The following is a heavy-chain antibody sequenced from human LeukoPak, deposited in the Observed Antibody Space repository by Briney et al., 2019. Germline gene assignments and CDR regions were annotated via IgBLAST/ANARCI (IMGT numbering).Heavy chain of an antibody. V-gene: IGHV3-23*01. D-gene: IGHD3-9*01. Sequence: GGSLRLSCAASGFTFSSYAMSWVRQAPGKGLEWVSAISGSGGSTYYADSVKGRFTISRDNSKNTLYLQMNSLRAEDTAVYCCAKVLRYFDWSPYYFDYWGQGTLVTVSS. CDR3: AKVLRYFDWSPYYFDY. CDR2: ISGSGGST. CDR1: GFTFSSYA. J-gene: IGHJ4*02.